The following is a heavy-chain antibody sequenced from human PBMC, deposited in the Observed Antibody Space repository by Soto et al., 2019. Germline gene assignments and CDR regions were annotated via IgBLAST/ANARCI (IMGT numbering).Heavy chain of an antibody. CDR1: GYTFTTYD. V-gene: IGHV1-8*01. Sequence: QVQLMQSGAEVKKPGASVKVSCKASGYTFTTYDINWVRQAPGQGLEWMGWMNPNRTNTGYAEKFQGRVTMTRDTSIRTAYMDLRRLRYHATAVYYSIRGGFLLHVHVLIAPATLGFHSWGQGTLVTAS. D-gene: IGHD2-8*01. CDR2: MNPNRTNT. CDR3: IRGGFLLHVHVLIAPATLGFHS. J-gene: IGHJ5*01.